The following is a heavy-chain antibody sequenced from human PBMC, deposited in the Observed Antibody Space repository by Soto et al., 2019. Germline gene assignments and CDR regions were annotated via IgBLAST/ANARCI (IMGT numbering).Heavy chain of an antibody. CDR3: AKTVTTRTYYYYYGMDV. Sequence: SETLSLTCTVSGGSIISSSYYWVWIRQPPGKGLEWIGSIYHSGSTYYNPSLKSRVTISVDTSKNQFSLKLSSVTAADTAVYYCAKTVTTRTYYYYYGMDVWGQGTTVTVSS. J-gene: IGHJ6*02. CDR1: GGSIISSSYY. V-gene: IGHV4-39*01. CDR2: IYHSGST. D-gene: IGHD4-17*01.